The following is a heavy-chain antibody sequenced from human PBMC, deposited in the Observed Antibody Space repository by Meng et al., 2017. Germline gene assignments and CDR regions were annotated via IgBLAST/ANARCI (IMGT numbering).Heavy chain of an antibody. CDR2: ISSSSSYI. J-gene: IGHJ3*02. CDR1: GFTFSSYS. D-gene: IGHD4-17*01. V-gene: IGHV3-21*01. CDR3: ARDRRTSDYASAFDI. Sequence: GESLKISCAASGFTFSSYSMNWVRQAPGKGLEWVSSISSSSSYIYYADSVKGRFTISRDNAKNSLYLQMNSLRAEDTAVYYCARDRRTSDYASAFDIWGQGTMVTVSS.